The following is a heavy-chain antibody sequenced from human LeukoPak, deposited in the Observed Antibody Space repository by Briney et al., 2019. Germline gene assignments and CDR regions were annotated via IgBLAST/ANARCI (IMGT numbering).Heavy chain of an antibody. CDR2: IYSSGST. CDR1: GGSISSSSYY. D-gene: IGHD3-22*01. V-gene: IGHV4-39*01. J-gene: IGHJ4*02. Sequence: SETLSLTCTVSGGSISSSSYYWGWIRQPPGKGLEWIGGIYSSGSTYYNPSLKSRVAIAVDTSKNQLSLKLSSVAAADTAVYYCARIVVADFDSWGQGTLVTVSS. CDR3: ARIVVADFDS.